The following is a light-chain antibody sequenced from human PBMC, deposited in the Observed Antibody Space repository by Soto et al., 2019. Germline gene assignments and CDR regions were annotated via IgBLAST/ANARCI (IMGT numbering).Light chain of an antibody. CDR2: GAS. CDR1: QSVRIH. J-gene: IGKJ5*01. CDR3: QQYNTWSPIA. V-gene: IGKV3-15*01. Sequence: MTQSPSTLSVSPGERVTLTCRASQSVRIHLAWYQQKPRQAPRHLIYGASSRATSLPARFSGSGSGTDVTLIISSLLSEDFAVYYCQQYNTWSPIAFGQGTRLDIK.